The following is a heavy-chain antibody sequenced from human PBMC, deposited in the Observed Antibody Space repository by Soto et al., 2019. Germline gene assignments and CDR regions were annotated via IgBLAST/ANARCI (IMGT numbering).Heavy chain of an antibody. CDR2: IWYDGSNK. D-gene: IGHD2-15*01. Sequence: GGSLRFSCAASVFTFSSYCMHLVRQAPGKGLECVAVIWYDGSNKYYADSVKGRFTISRDNSKNTLYLQMNSLRAEDTAVYYCARARSQDGMGVWGQGTTVTFSS. V-gene: IGHV3-33*01. CDR3: ARARSQDGMGV. J-gene: IGHJ6*01. CDR1: VFTFSSYC.